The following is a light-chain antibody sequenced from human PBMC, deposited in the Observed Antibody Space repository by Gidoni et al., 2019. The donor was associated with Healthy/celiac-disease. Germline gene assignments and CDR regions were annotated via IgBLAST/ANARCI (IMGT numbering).Light chain of an antibody. CDR3: MQALQTPRT. CDR2: LGS. V-gene: IGKV2-28*01. J-gene: IGKJ1*01. CDR1: QSPLHSNGYNY. Sequence: EIEMTQSLLSLPVTPGEPASISCRSSQSPLHSNGYNYLDWYLQKPGPSPQLLIYLGSNRASGVPDRFSGSGSRTDFTLKISRVEAEDVGVYYCMQALQTPRTFGQGTKVEIK.